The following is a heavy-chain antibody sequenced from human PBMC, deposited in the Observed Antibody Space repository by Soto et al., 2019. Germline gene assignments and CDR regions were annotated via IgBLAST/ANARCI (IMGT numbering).Heavy chain of an antibody. CDR3: AKDPNGDYVGAFDS. Sequence: EVQWLESGGGLVQPGGSLRLSCAASGFTFSNYAMTWVRQAPGKGLEYVSSITGSGGTTLYADSVKGRFTISRDNSKNTLYLQLNSLIAEDTAIYFCAKDPNGDYVGAFDSWGQGSLVTVSA. J-gene: IGHJ4*02. D-gene: IGHD4-17*01. V-gene: IGHV3-23*01. CDR1: GFTFSNYA. CDR2: ITGSGGTT.